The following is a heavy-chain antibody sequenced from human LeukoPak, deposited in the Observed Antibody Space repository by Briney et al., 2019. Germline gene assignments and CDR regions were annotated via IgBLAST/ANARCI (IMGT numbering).Heavy chain of an antibody. CDR2: ISGSGGST. V-gene: IGHV3-23*01. Sequence: GGSLRLSCAASGFTFSSYAISWVRQAPGKGLEWVSAISGSGGSTYYADSVKGRFTISRDNSKNTLYLQMNRLRAEDTAVYYCAKDDFGVVTYSCFDPWGQGTLVTVSS. D-gene: IGHD3-3*01. CDR1: GFTFSSYA. J-gene: IGHJ5*02. CDR3: AKDDFGVVTYSCFDP.